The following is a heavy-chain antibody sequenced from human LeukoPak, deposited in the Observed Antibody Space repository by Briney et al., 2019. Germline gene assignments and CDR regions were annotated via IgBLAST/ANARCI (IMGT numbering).Heavy chain of an antibody. V-gene: IGHV1-18*01. J-gene: IGHJ3*02. Sequence: ASVKVSCKASGYTFTSYGIGWVRQAPGQGLEWMGWISTYNGNTNYAQNLQGRVTMTTDTSTSTAYMELRSLRSDDTAVYYCARDSPTAGLYDAFDIWGQGTMVTVSS. CDR1: GYTFTSYG. CDR2: ISTYNGNT. CDR3: ARDSPTAGLYDAFDI.